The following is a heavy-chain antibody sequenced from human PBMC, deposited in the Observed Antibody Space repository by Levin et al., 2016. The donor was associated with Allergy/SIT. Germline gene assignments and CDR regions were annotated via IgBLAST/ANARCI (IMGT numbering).Heavy chain of an antibody. D-gene: IGHD2-21*01. J-gene: IGHJ6*02. CDR2: IYPGDSDT. Sequence: GESLKISCKGSGYSFTSYWIGWVRQMPGKGLEWMGIIYPGDSDTRYSPSFQGQVTISADKSISTAYLQWSSLKASDTAMYYCARQTYCGGDCYYYGMDVWGQGTTVTVSS. CDR1: GYSFTSYW. V-gene: IGHV5-51*01. CDR3: ARQTYCGGDCYYYGMDV.